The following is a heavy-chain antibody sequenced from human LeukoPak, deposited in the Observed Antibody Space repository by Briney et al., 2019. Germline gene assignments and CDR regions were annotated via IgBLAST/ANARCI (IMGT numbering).Heavy chain of an antibody. D-gene: IGHD1-26*01. Sequence: PPETLSLTCAVYGESFSDYYWSWIRQPPGKGLEWIGYIYYSGSTNYNPSLKSRVTISVDTSKNQFSLKLSSVTAADTAVYYCARALGGSYFDYWGQGTLVIVSS. CDR3: ARALGGSYFDY. CDR1: GESFSDYY. J-gene: IGHJ4*02. V-gene: IGHV4-59*01. CDR2: IYYSGST.